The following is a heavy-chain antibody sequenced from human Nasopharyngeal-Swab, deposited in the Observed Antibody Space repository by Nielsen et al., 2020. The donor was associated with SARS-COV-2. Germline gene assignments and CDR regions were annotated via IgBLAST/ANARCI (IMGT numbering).Heavy chain of an antibody. D-gene: IGHD3-10*01. CDR3: ARAAPGSGSSSDY. CDR2: ISSSSSYI. J-gene: IGHJ4*02. CDR1: GFTFSSYS. Sequence: GESLKISCAASGFTFSSYSMNWVRQAPGKGLEWVSSISSSSSYIYYADSVKGRFTISRDNAKNSLYLQMNSLRAEDTAVYYCARAAPGSGSSSDYWDQGTLVTVSS. V-gene: IGHV3-21*01.